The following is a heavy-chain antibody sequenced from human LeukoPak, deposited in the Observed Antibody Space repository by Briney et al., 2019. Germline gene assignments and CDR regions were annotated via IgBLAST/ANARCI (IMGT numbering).Heavy chain of an antibody. V-gene: IGHV3-66*01. Sequence: GGSLRLSCAASGFTVSSNYTSWVRQAPGKGLEWVSVIYSGGSTYYADSVKGRFTISRDNSKNTLYLQMNSLRAEDTAVYYCARAGDIVATDAFDIWGQGTMVTVSS. CDR3: ARAGDIVATDAFDI. J-gene: IGHJ3*02. CDR2: IYSGGST. CDR1: GFTVSSNY. D-gene: IGHD5-12*01.